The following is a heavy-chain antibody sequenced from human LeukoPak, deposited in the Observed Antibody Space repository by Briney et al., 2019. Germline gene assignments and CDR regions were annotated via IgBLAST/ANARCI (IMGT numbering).Heavy chain of an antibody. D-gene: IGHD4-17*01. V-gene: IGHV4-59*12. Sequence: KSSETLSLTCTVSGGSINSYYWSWIRQPPGKGLEWIGYIYYSGSGSTNYNPSLKSRVTISVDTSKSQFSLKLSSVTAADTAVYYCAREWDYGDSSLGDWGQGTLVTVSS. CDR1: GGSINSYY. CDR2: IYYSGSGST. CDR3: AREWDYGDSSLGD. J-gene: IGHJ4*02.